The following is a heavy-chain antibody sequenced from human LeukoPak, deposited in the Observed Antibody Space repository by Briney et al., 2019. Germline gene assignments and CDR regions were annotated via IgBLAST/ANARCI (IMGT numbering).Heavy chain of an antibody. D-gene: IGHD2-15*01. J-gene: IGHJ4*02. CDR3: ARDVVVVVGTDSNFDY. CDR1: GFTFSRHN. CDR2: ISTSSSYI. V-gene: IGHV3-21*01. Sequence: GGSLRLSCAASGFTFSRHNMNWVRQAPGKGLEWVSSISTSSSYIYYADSVKGRFTISRDNAKNSLYLQMNSLRPEDTAVYYCARDVVVVVGTDSNFDYWSQGTLVTVSS.